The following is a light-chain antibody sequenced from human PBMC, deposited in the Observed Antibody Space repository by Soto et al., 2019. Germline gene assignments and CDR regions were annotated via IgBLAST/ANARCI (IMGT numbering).Light chain of an antibody. J-gene: IGKJ1*01. CDR2: DAS. CDR3: QQYNSYTWT. Sequence: DIQMTQSPSTLSASVGDRVTITCRVSQSISSWLAWYQQKPGKAPKLLIYDASSLESGVPSRFSGRGSGTEFTLTISSLQPDDFATYYCQQYNSYTWTFGQWTKVEIK. CDR1: QSISSW. V-gene: IGKV1-5*01.